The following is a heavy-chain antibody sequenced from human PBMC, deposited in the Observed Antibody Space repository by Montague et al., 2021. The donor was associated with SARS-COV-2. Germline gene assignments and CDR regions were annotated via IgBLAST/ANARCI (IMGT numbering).Heavy chain of an antibody. J-gene: IGHJ4*02. V-gene: IGHV4-61*01. CDR2: KYYSGST. CDR1: GGSVSSGSYF. D-gene: IGHD3-22*01. CDR3: ASTRFLIRGYYIPPFDY. Sequence: SETLSLTCTVSGGSVSSGSYFWNRIPQPPGKGLVWLGYKYYSGSTNHNPSLKSRVTISVDKSKNQFSLKLTSATAADTAVYYCASTRFLIRGYYIPPFDYWGQGTLVTVSS.